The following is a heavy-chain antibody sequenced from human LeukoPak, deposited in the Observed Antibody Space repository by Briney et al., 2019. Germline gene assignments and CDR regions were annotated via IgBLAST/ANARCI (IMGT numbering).Heavy chain of an antibody. J-gene: IGHJ5*01. D-gene: IGHD2-2*02. CDR3: ARDRPGRYCSTISCYSASPYDS. CDR2: IIPIFGTA. Sequence: SVKLSCKPSRGTVSSYAISWVPQAAGQRLEWMGGIIPIFGTANYAQKFQGRVTIIADKSTSTAYMELSSLRSEDTAVYYCARDRPGRYCSTISCYSASPYDSWGEGIVVAVS. CDR1: RGTVSSYA. V-gene: IGHV1-69*06.